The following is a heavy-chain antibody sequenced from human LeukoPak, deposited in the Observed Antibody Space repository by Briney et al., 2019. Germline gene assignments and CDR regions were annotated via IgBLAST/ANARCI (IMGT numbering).Heavy chain of an antibody. CDR1: GFIFSNYA. D-gene: IGHD2-15*01. J-gene: IGHJ4*02. V-gene: IGHV3-48*04. CDR2: IGPSGFTI. CDR3: ARGGYCSGANCHATLYDF. Sequence: GGSLRLSCAASGFIFSNYALAWVRQAPGQGLEWISYIGPSGFTIYDADSVKGRFTISRDNAKNSLHLHMTSLRAEDTAVYYCARGGYCSGANCHATLYDFWGQGTLVTVSS.